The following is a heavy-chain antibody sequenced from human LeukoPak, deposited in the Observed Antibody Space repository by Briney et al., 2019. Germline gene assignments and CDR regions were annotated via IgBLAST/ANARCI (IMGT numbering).Heavy chain of an antibody. D-gene: IGHD3-10*01. V-gene: IGHV3-33*01. J-gene: IGHJ4*02. Sequence: GRSLRLSCAASGFTFSRHGMHGVCQAPDKGLEWVAVIWYDGSNKYYADSVKGRFTISRDNSKNTLYLQMNSLRAEDTAVYYCATQASQLCFDYWGQGTLVTVSS. CDR3: ATQASQLCFDY. CDR2: IWYDGSNK. CDR1: GFTFSRHG.